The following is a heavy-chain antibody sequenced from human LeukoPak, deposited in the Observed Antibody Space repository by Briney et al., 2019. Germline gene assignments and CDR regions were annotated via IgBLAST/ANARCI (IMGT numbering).Heavy chain of an antibody. J-gene: IGHJ4*02. CDR2: ISGSGGRT. CDR3: AKDRCSGGGCYTYFDY. D-gene: IGHD2-15*01. CDR1: GFTFSSYA. V-gene: IGHV3-23*01. Sequence: PGGSLRLSCAASGFTFSSYAMSWVRQAPGKGLEWVSAISGSGGRTYYADSVKGRFTISRDNSKNTLYLQMNSLRAEDTAVYYCAKDRCSGGGCYTYFDYWGPGTLVTVSS.